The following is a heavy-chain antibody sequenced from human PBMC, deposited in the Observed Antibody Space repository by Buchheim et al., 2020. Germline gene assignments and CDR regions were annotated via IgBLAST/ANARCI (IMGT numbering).Heavy chain of an antibody. Sequence: QVQLQQWGAGLLKPSETLSLTCAVYGGSFSGYYWSWIRQPPGKGLEWIGEINHRGSTNYDPSLKSRVTISVDTSKNQFSLKLSSVTAADTAVYYCARVASTDYYDSSGYYYSFDYWGQGTL. J-gene: IGHJ4*02. D-gene: IGHD3-22*01. CDR2: INHRGST. CDR3: ARVASTDYYDSSGYYYSFDY. V-gene: IGHV4-34*01. CDR1: GGSFSGYY.